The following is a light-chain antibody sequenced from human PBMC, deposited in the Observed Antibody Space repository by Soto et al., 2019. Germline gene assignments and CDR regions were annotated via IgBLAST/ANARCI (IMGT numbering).Light chain of an antibody. CDR1: QDISNS. Sequence: DIQMTQSPSSLSASVGDRVTITCQASQDISNSLNWYQQKPGKAPKLLIYDASNLETGVPSRFSGSGSGTDFTFTISSLQPEDIATYYCQQYDNLPRFTFGPGTKVDIK. V-gene: IGKV1-33*01. CDR2: DAS. J-gene: IGKJ3*01. CDR3: QQYDNLPRFT.